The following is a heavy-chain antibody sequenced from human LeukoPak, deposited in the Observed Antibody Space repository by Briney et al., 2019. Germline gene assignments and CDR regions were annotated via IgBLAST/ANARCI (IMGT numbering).Heavy chain of an antibody. V-gene: IGHV4-39*01. CDR1: GGSISSSSYY. CDR3: ARLEAVAGTKGAFDI. J-gene: IGHJ3*02. D-gene: IGHD6-19*01. CDR2: IYYSGST. Sequence: SETLSLTCTVSGGSISSSSYYWRWIRQPPGKGLEWIGSIYYSGSTYYNPSLKSRVTISVDTSKNQFSLKLSSVTAADTAVYYCARLEAVAGTKGAFDIWGQGTMVTVSS.